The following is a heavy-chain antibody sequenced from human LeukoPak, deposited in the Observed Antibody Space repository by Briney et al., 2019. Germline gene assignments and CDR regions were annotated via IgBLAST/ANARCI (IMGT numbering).Heavy chain of an antibody. J-gene: IGHJ5*02. Sequence: GGSLRLSCAASGFTFSSYGMSWVRQAPGKGLEWVSGISGSGGSTYYADSVKGRFTISRDNSKNTLYLQMNSLRGEGTALYYCAKTLSGRVSENWFDPWGQGTLVTVSS. CDR2: ISGSGGST. D-gene: IGHD5/OR15-5a*01. CDR3: AKTLSGRVSENWFDP. V-gene: IGHV3-23*01. CDR1: GFTFSSYG.